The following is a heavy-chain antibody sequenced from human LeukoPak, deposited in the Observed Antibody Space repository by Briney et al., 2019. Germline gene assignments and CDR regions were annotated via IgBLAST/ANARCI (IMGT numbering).Heavy chain of an antibody. D-gene: IGHD5-24*01. V-gene: IGHV4-59*01. CDR1: GGSISSYY. J-gene: IGHJ4*02. CDR2: IYYSGST. CDR3: ARDKDGSNYDY. Sequence: PSETLSLTCTVSGGSISSYYWSWIGQPPGKGLEGIGYIYYSGSTNYNPSLKSRVTISVDTSKNQFSLKLSSVTAADTAVYYCARDKDGSNYDYWGQGTLVAVSS.